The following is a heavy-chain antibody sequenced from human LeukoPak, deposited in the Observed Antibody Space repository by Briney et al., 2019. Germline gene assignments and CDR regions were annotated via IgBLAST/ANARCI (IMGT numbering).Heavy chain of an antibody. D-gene: IGHD5-12*01. J-gene: IGHJ6*03. CDR1: GFTFSSYG. CDR3: AKSQNSGYGLVSRRSYYYYYYMDV. CDR2: IRYDGSNK. V-gene: IGHV3-30*02. Sequence: GSLRLSCAASGFTFSSYGMHWVRQAPGKGLEWVAFIRYDGSNKYYADSVKGRFTISRDNSKNTLYLQMNSLRAEDTAVYYCAKSQNSGYGLVSRRSYYYYYYMDVWGKGTTVTISS.